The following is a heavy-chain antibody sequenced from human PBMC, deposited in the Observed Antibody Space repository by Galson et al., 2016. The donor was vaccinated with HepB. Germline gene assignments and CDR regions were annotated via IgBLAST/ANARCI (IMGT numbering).Heavy chain of an antibody. CDR1: GYTLTELS. V-gene: IGHV1-24*01. Sequence: SVKVSCKVSGYTLTELSMQWVRQAPGKGLEWMGGLDPEDVETIYAQKFQGRVTMTEDTSTDTAYMDLSSLRSEDTAVYYCATVPKSDYGDYDGDAFDIWGQGTMVTVSS. CDR2: LDPEDVET. J-gene: IGHJ3*02. CDR3: ATVPKSDYGDYDGDAFDI. D-gene: IGHD4-17*01.